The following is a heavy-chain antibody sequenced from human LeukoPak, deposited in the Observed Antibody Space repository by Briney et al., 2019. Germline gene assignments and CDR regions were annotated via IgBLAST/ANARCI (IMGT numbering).Heavy chain of an antibody. D-gene: IGHD6-13*01. CDR2: IKQDGSEK. CDR3: GRLEGRSSPVGY. V-gene: IGHV3-7*01. CDR1: GFTFSSYS. J-gene: IGHJ4*02. Sequence: GGSLRLSCAASGFTFSSYSMTWVRQAPGKGLEWVANIKQDGSEKNYVDSVKGRFTISRDNSKNSLYLQMSSLRAEDTAVYYCGRLEGRSSPVGYWGQGTLVTVSS.